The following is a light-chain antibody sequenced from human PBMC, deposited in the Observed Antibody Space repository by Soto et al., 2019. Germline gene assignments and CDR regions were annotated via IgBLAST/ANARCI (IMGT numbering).Light chain of an antibody. CDR2: EVS. V-gene: IGLV2-14*01. Sequence: QSVLAQPCSVTGSPGQSITISCTGTSTEVGGYNYVSWYQHHPGKGPKLIIYEVSNRPSGVSDRFSGSKSGNKASLIISNLEAEDESDYYCGSYTSTDTPFVFGTGTKVTVL. J-gene: IGLJ1*01. CDR3: GSYTSTDTPFV. CDR1: STEVGGYNY.